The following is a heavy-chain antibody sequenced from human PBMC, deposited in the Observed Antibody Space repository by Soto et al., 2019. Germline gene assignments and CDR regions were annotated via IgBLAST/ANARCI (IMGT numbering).Heavy chain of an antibody. Sequence: QMELVESGGGVVQPGRSLRLSCTPSGFTFDNFAMHWVRQAPGKGLEWVAVVSHDGAIKHYAESVRGRLTISRDNSRDTLSLQMNRLRAEDTAVYYCVRETQLVRVVVPTPGSPGALDVWGQGTVVTVSS. CDR3: VRETQLVRVVVPTPGSPGALDV. D-gene: IGHD2-15*01. J-gene: IGHJ3*01. CDR2: VSHDGAIK. V-gene: IGHV3-30-3*01. CDR1: GFTFDNFA.